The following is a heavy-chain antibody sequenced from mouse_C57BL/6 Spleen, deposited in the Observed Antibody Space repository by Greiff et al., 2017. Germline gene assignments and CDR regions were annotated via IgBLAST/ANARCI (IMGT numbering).Heavy chain of an antibody. J-gene: IGHJ2*01. D-gene: IGHD4-1*01. CDR1: GFTFSSYG. V-gene: IGHV5-6*01. CDR2: ISSGGSYT. Sequence: EVMLVESGGDLVKPGGSLKLSCAASGFTFSSYGMSWVRQTPDKRLEWVATISSGGSYTYYPDSVKGRFTISRDNAKNTLYLQMSSLKSEDTAMYYCARPKTGTYYFDYWGQGTTLTVAS. CDR3: ARPKTGTYYFDY.